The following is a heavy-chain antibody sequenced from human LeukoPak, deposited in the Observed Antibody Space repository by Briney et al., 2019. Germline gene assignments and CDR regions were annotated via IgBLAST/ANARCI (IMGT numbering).Heavy chain of an antibody. CDR1: GGSIRSSYYY. Sequence: PSETLSLTCTVSGGSIRSSYYYWGWIRQPPGKGLEWIGSIYDSGSTYYSPSLKSRVTISVDTSKNQFSLKLNSVTAADTAVYYCARWGYCSGGSCYFDYWGQGTLVTVSS. CDR3: ARWGYCSGGSCYFDY. D-gene: IGHD2-15*01. J-gene: IGHJ4*02. CDR2: IYDSGST. V-gene: IGHV4-39*01.